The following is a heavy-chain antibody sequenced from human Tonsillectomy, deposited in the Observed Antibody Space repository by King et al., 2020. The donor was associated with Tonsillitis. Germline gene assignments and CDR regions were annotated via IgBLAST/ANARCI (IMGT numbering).Heavy chain of an antibody. Sequence: LQLVQSGPEVKKPGTSVKVSCKASGFTFTSSAVQWVRQARGQRLEWIGWIVVGRGNTNYAQKFQERVNIPRDMSTSTAYMERSSLRSEDTAGYYCAAAPYCTMGVCYRWYFALGRRGTLVTVSS. J-gene: IGHJ2*01. CDR2: IVVGRGNT. CDR1: GFTFTSSA. D-gene: IGHD2-8*01. CDR3: AAAPYCTMGVCYRWYFAL. V-gene: IGHV1-58*01.